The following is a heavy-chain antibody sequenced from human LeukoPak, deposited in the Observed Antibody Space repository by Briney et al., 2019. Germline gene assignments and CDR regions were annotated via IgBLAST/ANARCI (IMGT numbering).Heavy chain of an antibody. Sequence: GGSLRLSCVVSGFSFSNSYMTWIRQTPGKGLEWVSSISTSRSYIYYADSVKGRFTISRDNAKNSLYLQMNSLRAEDTAVYYCANSGDSSGYYYVGAFDIWGQGTMVTVSS. J-gene: IGHJ3*02. V-gene: IGHV3-21*01. CDR2: ISTSRSYI. D-gene: IGHD3-22*01. CDR3: ANSGDSSGYYYVGAFDI. CDR1: GFSFSNSY.